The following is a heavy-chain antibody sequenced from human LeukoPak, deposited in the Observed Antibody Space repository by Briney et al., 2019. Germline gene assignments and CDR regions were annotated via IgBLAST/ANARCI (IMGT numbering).Heavy chain of an antibody. CDR3: ARIVDTAMVTHHYFDY. V-gene: IGHV5-51*01. CDR1: GYSFTSYW. Sequence: GESLQISCKGSGYSFTSYWIGWVRQMPGKGLEWMGIIYPGDSDTRYSPSFQGQVTISADKSISTAYLQWSSLKASDTAMYYCARIVDTAMVTHHYFDYWGQGTLVTVSS. CDR2: IYPGDSDT. D-gene: IGHD5-18*01. J-gene: IGHJ4*02.